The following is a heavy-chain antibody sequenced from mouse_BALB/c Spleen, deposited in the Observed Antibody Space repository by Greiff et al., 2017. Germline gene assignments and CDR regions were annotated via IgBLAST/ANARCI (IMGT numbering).Heavy chain of an antibody. J-gene: IGHJ2*01. D-gene: IGHD2-10*01. CDR3: ASYYGNYGFDY. V-gene: IGHV5-6-2*01. CDR2: INSNGGST. CDR1: GFTFSSYY. Sequence: EVQLVESGGGLVKLGGSLKLSCAASGFTFSSYYMSWVRQTPEKRLELVAAINSNGGSTYYPDTVKGRFTISRDNAKNTLYLQMSSLKSEDTALYYCASYYGNYGFDYWGQGTTLTVSS.